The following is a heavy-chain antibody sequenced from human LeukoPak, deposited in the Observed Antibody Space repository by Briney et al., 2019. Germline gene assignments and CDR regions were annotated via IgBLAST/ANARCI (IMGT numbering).Heavy chain of an antibody. V-gene: IGHV4-39*07. Sequence: SETLSLTCTVSGGSISSSSYYWGWIRQPPGKGLEWIGSIYYSGSTYYNPSLKSRVTISVDTSKNQFSLKLSSVTAADTAVYYCARGTCSSTTSCYGYYAMAVWGQGSTVTVSS. CDR1: GGSISSSSYY. CDR2: IYYSGST. CDR3: ARGTCSSTTSCYGYYAMAV. D-gene: IGHD2-2*01. J-gene: IGHJ6*02.